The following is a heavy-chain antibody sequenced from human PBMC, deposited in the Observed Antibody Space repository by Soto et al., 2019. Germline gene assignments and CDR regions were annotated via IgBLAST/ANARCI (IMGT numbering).Heavy chain of an antibody. Sequence: EVQLVESGGDLVRPGGSLRLSCAASGFTFKDYSMTWMRQAPGRGPEWVANIKRDGLEKYYAESVRGRFAISRDDAKKSLYLQLNSLRVEDTAVYYCARHTWWHFDWGQGTLVTVSS. CDR3: ARHTWWHFD. D-gene: IGHD2-8*02. CDR1: GFTFKDYS. CDR2: IKRDGLEK. J-gene: IGHJ4*02. V-gene: IGHV3-7*04.